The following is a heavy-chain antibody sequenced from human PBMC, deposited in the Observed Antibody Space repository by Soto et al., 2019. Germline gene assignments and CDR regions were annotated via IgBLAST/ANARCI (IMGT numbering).Heavy chain of an antibody. Sequence: PGGSLRLSCAASGFTFTRYSMNWVRQAPGKGLEWVSSISSTTNYIYYADSMRGRFTVSRDNAKNSVYLEMNSLSAEDTAVYYCARESEDLTSNFDYWGQGTLVTVSS. CDR1: GFTFTRYS. CDR2: ISSTTNYI. J-gene: IGHJ4*02. CDR3: ARESEDLTSNFDY. V-gene: IGHV3-21*01.